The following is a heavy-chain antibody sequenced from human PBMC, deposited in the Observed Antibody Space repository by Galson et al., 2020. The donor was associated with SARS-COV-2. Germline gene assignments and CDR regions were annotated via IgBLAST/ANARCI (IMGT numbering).Heavy chain of an antibody. CDR2: LFSQDKK. V-gene: IGHV2-26*01. CDR1: GFSLSNARKG. D-gene: IGHD5-12*01. CDR3: ARIQRGWLQLQDRGPDDY. Sequence: QSSPTLANPTQTLTLTSTLSGFSLSNARKGVSWIRQPPAKALEWLAHLFSQDKKSFSTSLKSRPTISKDTSKSQVVLTMTNMDPVDTATDYCARIQRGWLQLQDRGPDDYWGQGTLVTVSS. J-gene: IGHJ4*02.